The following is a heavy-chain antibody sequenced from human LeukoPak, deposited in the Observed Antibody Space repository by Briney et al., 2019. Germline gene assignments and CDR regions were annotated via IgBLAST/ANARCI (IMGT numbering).Heavy chain of an antibody. Sequence: GGSLRLSCAASGFTFNSYAMSWVRQAPGKGLEWVSAISGSGGSTYYADSVKGRFTISRDNSKNTLYLQMNSLRAEDTAVYYCAKAGFREHLLQFPHKWYYFDYWGQGTLVTVSS. CDR3: AKAGFREHLLQFPHKWYYFDY. CDR1: GFTFNSYA. CDR2: ISGSGGST. V-gene: IGHV3-23*01. D-gene: IGHD2-15*01. J-gene: IGHJ4*02.